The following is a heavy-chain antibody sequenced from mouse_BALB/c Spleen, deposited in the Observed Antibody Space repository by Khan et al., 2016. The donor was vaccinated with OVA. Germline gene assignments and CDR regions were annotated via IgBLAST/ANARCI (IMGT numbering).Heavy chain of an antibody. CDR1: GYTFTNYG. J-gene: IGHJ2*01. CDR3: ARILSVFFDY. Sequence: QIQLVQSGPEVKKPGETVKISCKASGYTFTNYGMNWMKQAPGKGLKWMGWINTHTGESTYADDFKGRFAFSLETSANTAYLHINNLKNEDTATYFGARILSVFFDYWGQGTTLTVSS. CDR2: INTHTGES. V-gene: IGHV9-3-1*01. D-gene: IGHD6-2*01.